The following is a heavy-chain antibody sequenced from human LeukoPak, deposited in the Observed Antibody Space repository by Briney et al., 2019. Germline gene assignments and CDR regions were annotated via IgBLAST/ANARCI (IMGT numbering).Heavy chain of an antibody. J-gene: IGHJ4*02. CDR3: ARRISGSGRDPLDF. CDR1: GFTFSSYS. Sequence: PGGSLRLSCAASGFTFSSYSMNWVRQAPGKGLEWVSSISSSSSSIYYADSVKGRFTISRDNARNSLFLQMNSLSAEDTAVYYCARRISGSGRDPLDFWGQGALVTVSS. CDR2: ISSSSSSI. V-gene: IGHV3-21*01. D-gene: IGHD3-10*01.